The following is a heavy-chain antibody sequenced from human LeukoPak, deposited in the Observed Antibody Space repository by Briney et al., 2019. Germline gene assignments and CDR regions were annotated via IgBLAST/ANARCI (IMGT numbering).Heavy chain of an antibody. J-gene: IGHJ4*02. Sequence: GGSLRLSCAASGFTVSSNHMSWVRQAPGKGLEWVSVITSSSDYIYYADSLKGRFTVSRDNAKNSLYLQVNSLRAEDTAVYYCVRESVYYDSSGYYNVLDYWGQGTLVTVSS. CDR1: GFTVSSNH. D-gene: IGHD3-22*01. V-gene: IGHV3-21*01. CDR2: ITSSSDYI. CDR3: VRESVYYDSSGYYNVLDY.